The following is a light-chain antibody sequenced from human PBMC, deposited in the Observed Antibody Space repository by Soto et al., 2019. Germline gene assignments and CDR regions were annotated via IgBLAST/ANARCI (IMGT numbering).Light chain of an antibody. J-gene: IGKJ1*01. CDR3: QQYNSYSRT. CDR2: KAS. V-gene: IGKV1-5*03. Sequence: DIHMTQPPSTLSASVGDRVTITCRARQSISSWLAWYQQKPGKAPKLLIYKASSLESGVPSRFSGSGSGTEFTLTISSLQTDEFATYYCQQYNSYSRTLGQGTKVESK. CDR1: QSISSW.